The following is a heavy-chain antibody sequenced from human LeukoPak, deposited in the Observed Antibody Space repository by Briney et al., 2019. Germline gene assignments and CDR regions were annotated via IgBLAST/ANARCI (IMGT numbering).Heavy chain of an antibody. V-gene: IGHV1-69*05. Sequence: GASVKVSCKASGYTFTSYGISWVRQAPGQGLEWMGRIIPIFGTANYAQKFQGRVTITTDESTSTAYMELSSLRSEDTAVYYCASGETTFDYWGQGTLVTVSS. CDR3: ASGETTFDY. D-gene: IGHD2-21*01. CDR1: GYTFTSYG. CDR2: IIPIFGTA. J-gene: IGHJ4*02.